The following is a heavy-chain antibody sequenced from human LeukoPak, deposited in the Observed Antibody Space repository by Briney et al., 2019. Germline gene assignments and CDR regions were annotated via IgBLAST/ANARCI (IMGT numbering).Heavy chain of an antibody. CDR1: GYTFTVYY. CDR2: INPSDGYT. J-gene: IGHJ5*02. CDR3: ARGLNTVGDNAWWFDP. V-gene: IGHV1-46*01. D-gene: IGHD4-23*01. Sequence: ASVKVSCKASGYTFTVYYIHWVRQAPGQGLEWMGVINPSDGYTSYAQKFQDRITMTRDMSTSTVYMELSSLRSEDTAVYYCARGLNTVGDNAWWFDPWGQGTLVTVSS.